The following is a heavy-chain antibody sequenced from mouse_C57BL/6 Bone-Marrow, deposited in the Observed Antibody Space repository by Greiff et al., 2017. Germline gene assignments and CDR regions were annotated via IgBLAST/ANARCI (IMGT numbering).Heavy chain of an antibody. J-gene: IGHJ2*01. CDR1: GYAFSSSW. CDR3: APCDGYFYFDY. Sequence: VQLMESGPELVKPGASVKISCKASGYAFSSSWMNWVKQRPGKGLEWIGRIYPGDGDTNYNGKFKGKATLTADKSSSTAYMQLSSLTSEDSAVXFCAPCDGYFYFDYWGQGTTLTVSS. D-gene: IGHD2-3*01. CDR2: IYPGDGDT. V-gene: IGHV1-82*01.